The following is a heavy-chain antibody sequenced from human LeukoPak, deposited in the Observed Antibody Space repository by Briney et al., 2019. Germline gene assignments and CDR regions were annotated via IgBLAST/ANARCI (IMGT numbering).Heavy chain of an antibody. Sequence: PGGSLRLSCAASGFTFSSYGMSWVRQAPGKGLEWVSVISGSGDGTYYADSVKGRFSISRDNSKNTLYLQMDSLRGEDTAVYYCAKDFRIGYSAHFDYWGQGALVTVSS. CDR3: AKDFRIGYSAHFDY. D-gene: IGHD2-21*01. CDR2: ISGSGDGT. J-gene: IGHJ4*02. CDR1: GFTFSSYG. V-gene: IGHV3-23*01.